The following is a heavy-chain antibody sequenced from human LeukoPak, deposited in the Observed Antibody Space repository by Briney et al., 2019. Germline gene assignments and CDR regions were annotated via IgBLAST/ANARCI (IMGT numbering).Heavy chain of an antibody. Sequence: SETLSLTCTVSGGSNSSYYWSWIRQPPGKGLEWIGYIYTSGSTNYNPSLKSRVTISVDTSKNQFSLKLSSVTAADTAVYYCARSYYDFWSGYSDYYYYYYMDVWGKGTTVTVSS. CDR3: ARSYYDFWSGYSDYYYYYYMDV. J-gene: IGHJ6*03. CDR2: IYTSGST. V-gene: IGHV4-4*09. D-gene: IGHD3-3*01. CDR1: GGSNSSYY.